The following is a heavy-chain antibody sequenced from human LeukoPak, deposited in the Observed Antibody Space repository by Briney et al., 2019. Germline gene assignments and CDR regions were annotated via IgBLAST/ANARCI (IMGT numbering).Heavy chain of an antibody. CDR1: GFIFTNYF. J-gene: IGHJ5*02. CDR3: ARGATNDFWTGYGWFDP. Sequence: PGGSLRLSCAASGFIFTNYFMSWVRQAPGKGLEWVAVTSYDEESKFYAVSVKGRFTISRDNSKNSLYLQMDSLRTEDTAVYYCARGATNDFWTGYGWFDPWGQGTMVAVSS. D-gene: IGHD3/OR15-3a*01. CDR2: TSYDEESK. V-gene: IGHV3-30*03.